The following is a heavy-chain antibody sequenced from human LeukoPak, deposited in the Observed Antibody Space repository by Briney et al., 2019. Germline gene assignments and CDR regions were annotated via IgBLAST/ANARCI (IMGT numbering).Heavy chain of an antibody. CDR2: IYYSGST. J-gene: IGHJ5*02. V-gene: IGHV4-39*07. CDR1: GGSISSSSYY. CDR3: ARDSSGSYYVGGWFDP. Sequence: SETLSLTCTVSGGSISSSSYYWGWIRQPPGKGLEWIGSIYYSGSTYYNPSLKSRVTISVDTSKNQFSLKLSSVTAADTAVYYCARDSSGSYYVGGWFDPWGQGTLVTVSS. D-gene: IGHD1-26*01.